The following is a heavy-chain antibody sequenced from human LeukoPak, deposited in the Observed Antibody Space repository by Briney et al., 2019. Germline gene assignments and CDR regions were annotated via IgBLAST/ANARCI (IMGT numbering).Heavy chain of an antibody. J-gene: IGHJ4*02. CDR3: ARDGTTVTPFDY. V-gene: IGHV3-74*01. D-gene: IGHD4-17*01. Sequence: GGSLRLSCAASGFTFSNYWMHWVRQVPGKGLVWVSRINDDGSATFYADSVKGRFTISRDNAKNTLFLQINSLRAEDTAVYYCARDGTTVTPFDYWGQGTLVTVSS. CDR1: GFTFSNYW. CDR2: INDDGSAT.